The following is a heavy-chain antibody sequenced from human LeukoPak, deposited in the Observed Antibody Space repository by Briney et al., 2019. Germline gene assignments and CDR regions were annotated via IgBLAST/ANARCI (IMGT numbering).Heavy chain of an antibody. CDR2: ISNRGST. V-gene: IGHV3-23*01. Sequence: PGGSLRLSCAASGFTFSSYAMTWVRQAPGKGLEWVSGISNRGSTYYADSVRGRFTISRDNSKNTLFLQMNTLRVEDTAVYYCAKGGGYDSDYYYYGMDVWGQGTTVTVSS. CDR3: AKGGGYDSDYYYYGMDV. D-gene: IGHD5-12*01. J-gene: IGHJ6*02. CDR1: GFTFSSYA.